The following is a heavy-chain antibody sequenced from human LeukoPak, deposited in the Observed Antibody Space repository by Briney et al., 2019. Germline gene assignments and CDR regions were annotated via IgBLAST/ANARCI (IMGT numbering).Heavy chain of an antibody. CDR1: GFMFSSYA. V-gene: IGHV3-33*08. CDR3: ARDPTQYTTAWYSDY. CDR2: IWYDGSSQ. Sequence: PGGSLGLSCAASGFMFSSYAMHWVRQAPGKGLEWVAVIWYDGSSQYYADSVKGRFTISRDNSKNTLFLQMNSLRAEDTAVYYCARDPTQYTTAWYSDYWGQGTLVTVSS. D-gene: IGHD2/OR15-2a*01. J-gene: IGHJ4*02.